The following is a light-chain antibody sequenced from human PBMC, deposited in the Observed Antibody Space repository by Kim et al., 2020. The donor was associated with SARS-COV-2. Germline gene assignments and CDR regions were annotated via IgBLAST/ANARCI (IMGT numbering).Light chain of an antibody. V-gene: IGLV1-47*01. CDR1: SSNIGSNY. J-gene: IGLJ3*02. CDR2: RNN. Sequence: GQRVTISCSGRSSNIGSNYVYWYQQLPGTAPKLLIYRNNQRPSGVPDRFSGSKSGTSASLAISGLRSEDEADYYCAAWDDSLSVWVFGGGTQLTVL. CDR3: AAWDDSLSVWV.